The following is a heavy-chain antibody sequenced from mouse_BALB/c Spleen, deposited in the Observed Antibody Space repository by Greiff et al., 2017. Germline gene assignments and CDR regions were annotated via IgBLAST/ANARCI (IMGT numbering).Heavy chain of an antibody. CDR2: INPSNGGT. V-gene: IGHV1S81*02. J-gene: IGHJ4*01. CDR1: GYTFTSYY. Sequence: LQQSGAELVKPGASVKLSCKASGYTFTSYYMYWVKQRPGQGLEWIGEINPSNGGTNFNEKFKSKATLTVDKSSSTAYMQLSSLTSEDSAVYYCTRVGDYAMDYWGQGTSVTVSS. CDR3: TRVGDYAMDY.